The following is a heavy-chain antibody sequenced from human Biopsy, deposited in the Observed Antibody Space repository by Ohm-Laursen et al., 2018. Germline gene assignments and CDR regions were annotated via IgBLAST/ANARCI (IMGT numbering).Heavy chain of an antibody. CDR3: ARMDCSGGSCHYYSYGMDV. CDR2: IHHSGST. V-gene: IGHV4-4*09. CDR1: GVYITAYY. J-gene: IGHJ6*02. D-gene: IGHD2-15*01. Sequence: SETLSLTCTVSGVYITAYYWSWIRQPPGKGLECIGNIHHSGSTSYNPSLKSRLTISVDTSKNQFPLKLSSVTAADTAVYYCARMDCSGGSCHYYSYGMDVWGQGTTVTVSS.